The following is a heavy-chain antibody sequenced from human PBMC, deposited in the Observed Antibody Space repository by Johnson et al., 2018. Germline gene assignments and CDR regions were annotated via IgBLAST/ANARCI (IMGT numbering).Heavy chain of an antibody. D-gene: IGHD3-16*01. CDR2: IYIDGST. J-gene: IGHJ3*02. Sequence: VRLQESGGGLVQPGGSLRLSCRASGFTVSSNFMSWVRQAPGKGLEWGSVIYIDGSTYYEDSVKGRFPLSRDTSKNTLYLQMKSLRPEDTAVYYCARRSPLPISWGDAFDIWGQGTMVTVSS. CDR3: ARRSPLPISWGDAFDI. V-gene: IGHV3-66*02. CDR1: GFTVSSNF.